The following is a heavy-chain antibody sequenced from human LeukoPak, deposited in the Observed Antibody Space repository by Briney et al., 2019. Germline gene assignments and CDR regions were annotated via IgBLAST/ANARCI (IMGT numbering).Heavy chain of an antibody. Sequence: PSETLSLTCAVYGGSFSGYYWSWIRQPPGKWLEWIGEINHSGSTNYNPSLKSRVTISVDTSKNQFSLKLSSVTAADTAVYYCARGPQWLRHNWFDSWGQGTLVTVSS. CDR3: ARGPQWLRHNWFDS. J-gene: IGHJ5*01. D-gene: IGHD6-19*01. V-gene: IGHV4-34*01. CDR1: GGSFSGYY. CDR2: INHSGST.